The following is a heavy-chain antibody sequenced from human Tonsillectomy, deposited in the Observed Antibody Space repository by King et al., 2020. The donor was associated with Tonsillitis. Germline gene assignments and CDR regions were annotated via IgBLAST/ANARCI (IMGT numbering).Heavy chain of an antibody. J-gene: IGHJ6*02. D-gene: IGHD3-9*01. CDR1: GGSISSYY. Sequence: QLQESGPGLVKPSETLSLTCTVSGGSISSYYWSWIRQPPGKGLEWIGYIYYSGSTNHNPSLKSRVTISVDTSKNQFSLKLTSVTAADTAVYYCARLRVLRYFDWSIEVAGYYGMDVWGQGTTVTVSS. V-gene: IGHV4-59*08. CDR3: ARLRVLRYFDWSIEVAGYYGMDV. CDR2: IYYSGST.